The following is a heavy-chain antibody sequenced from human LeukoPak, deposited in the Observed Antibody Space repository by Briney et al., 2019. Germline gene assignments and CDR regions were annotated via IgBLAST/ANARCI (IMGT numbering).Heavy chain of an antibody. D-gene: IGHD2-8*01. CDR2: SSDYDPDR. V-gene: IGHV1-18*01. Sequence: ASVKVSCKASGYTFSTYGISWVRQAPGQGLEWMGWSSDYDPDRNYVQKFQGRLTVTTDTSTSTAYMELRSLTSDDTAIYYCVRDYYCTSNTCHDCFDPWGQGTLVTVSS. J-gene: IGHJ5*02. CDR3: VRDYYCTSNTCHDCFDP. CDR1: GYTFSTYG.